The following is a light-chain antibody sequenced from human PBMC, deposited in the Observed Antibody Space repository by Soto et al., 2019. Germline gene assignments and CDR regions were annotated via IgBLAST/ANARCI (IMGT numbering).Light chain of an antibody. V-gene: IGKV3-20*01. CDR1: QSVSSSY. J-gene: IGKJ1*01. CDR3: QHYGSTPWT. Sequence: TQSPGTLSLSAGERATLSCRASQSVSSSYLAWYQQKPGQAPRLLMYAASSRATDTPDRITGRGSGTDFTLTISRLEPEDFAVYYCQHYGSTPWTFGQGTKVDIK. CDR2: AAS.